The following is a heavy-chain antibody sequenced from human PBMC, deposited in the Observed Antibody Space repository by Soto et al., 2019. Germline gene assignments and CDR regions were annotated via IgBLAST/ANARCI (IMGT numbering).Heavy chain of an antibody. Sequence: QVQLQESGPGLVKPSGTLSLTCAVSGGSISSSNWWSWVRQAPGKGLEWVAVIWYDGSNKYYADSVKGRFTISRDNSKNTLYLQMNSLRAEDTAVYYCASELSGPFDYWGQGTLVTVSS. J-gene: IGHJ4*02. V-gene: IGHV3-33*08. D-gene: IGHD1-26*01. CDR3: ASELSGPFDY. CDR1: GGSISSSNW. CDR2: IWYDGSNK.